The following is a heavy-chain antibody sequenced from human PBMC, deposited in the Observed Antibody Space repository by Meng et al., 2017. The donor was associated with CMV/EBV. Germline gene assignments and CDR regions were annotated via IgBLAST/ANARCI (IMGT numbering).Heavy chain of an antibody. D-gene: IGHD3-16*01. CDR3: ARDGGSLQPEYYYYGMDV. CDR1: GFTFSSYA. J-gene: IGHJ6*02. Sequence: GESLKISCAASGFTFSSYAMSWVRQAPGKGLEWVGRIKSKTDGGTTDYAAPVKGRFTISRDDSKNTLYLQMNSLRAEDTAVYYCARDGGSLQPEYYYYGMDVWGQGTTVTVSS. CDR2: IKSKTDGGTT. V-gene: IGHV3-15*01.